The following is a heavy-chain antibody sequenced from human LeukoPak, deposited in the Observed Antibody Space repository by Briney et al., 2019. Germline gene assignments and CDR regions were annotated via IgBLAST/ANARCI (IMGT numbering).Heavy chain of an antibody. CDR1: GFTFSSYA. V-gene: IGHV3-23*01. Sequence: EASMRLSCAASGFTFSSYAVSWVRQAPGKGLEWVSAIRGSGGSTYYADSVKGRFTISRDNSKNTLYLQMNSLRAEDTAVYYCAKSPTHPRTFDYWGQGTLVTVSS. CDR3: AKSPTHPRTFDY. CDR2: IRGSGGST. J-gene: IGHJ4*02. D-gene: IGHD4-17*01.